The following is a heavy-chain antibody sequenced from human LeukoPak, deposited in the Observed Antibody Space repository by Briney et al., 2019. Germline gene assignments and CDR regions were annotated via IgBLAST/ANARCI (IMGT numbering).Heavy chain of an antibody. CDR3: ARGLRGFGDYYYYMDV. CDR2: IIPIFGTA. V-gene: IGHV1-69*05. J-gene: IGHJ6*03. D-gene: IGHD3-16*01. Sequence: SVKVSCKASGGTFSSYAISWVRQALGQGLEWMGGIIPIFGTANYAQKFQGRVTITTDESTSTAYMELSSLRSEDTAVYYCARGLRGFGDYYYYMDVWGKGTTVTVSS. CDR1: GGTFSSYA.